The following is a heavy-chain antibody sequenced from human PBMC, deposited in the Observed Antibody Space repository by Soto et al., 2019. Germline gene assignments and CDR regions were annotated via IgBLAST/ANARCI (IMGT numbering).Heavy chain of an antibody. J-gene: IGHJ4*02. Sequence: HPGGSLSLSCAASGFTFSSYAMSWVRQAPGKGLEWVSAISVSGGSTYYADSVKGRFTISRDNSKNTLYLQMNSLRAEDTAVYYCAKGITMIVVVKGYYFDYWGQGTLVTVSS. CDR2: ISVSGGST. CDR1: GFTFSSYA. D-gene: IGHD3-22*01. V-gene: IGHV3-23*01. CDR3: AKGITMIVVVKGYYFDY.